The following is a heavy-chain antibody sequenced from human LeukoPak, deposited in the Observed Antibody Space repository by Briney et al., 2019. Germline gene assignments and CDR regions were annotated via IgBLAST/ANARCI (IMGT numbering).Heavy chain of an antibody. CDR3: ARDFGSGSYFDY. Sequence: PGGSLRLSCATSGFTFTNYWMNWVRQAPGKGLEWVANINQDGSDKYYVDCVKGRFTISRDNAKNSLYLQMNSLRAEDTAVYYCARDFGSGSYFDYWGQGTLVTVSS. CDR1: GFTFTNYW. CDR2: INQDGSDK. J-gene: IGHJ4*02. V-gene: IGHV3-7*01. D-gene: IGHD3-10*01.